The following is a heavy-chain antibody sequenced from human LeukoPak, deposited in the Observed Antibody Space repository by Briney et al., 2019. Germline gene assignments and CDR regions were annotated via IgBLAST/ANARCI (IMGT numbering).Heavy chain of an antibody. D-gene: IGHD1-26*01. V-gene: IGHV3-30-3*01. CDR1: GFTFSNSA. J-gene: IGHJ5*01. CDR3: ARSSAGSFAWFDS. Sequence: PGGSLRLSCAASGFTFSNSAMQWARQAPGQGLEWVGFISYDGSNKYYADSVKGRFTTSRDPSKNTLYLQMNSLRVEDTAVYYCARSSAGSFAWFDSWGQGTLVSVSS. CDR2: ISYDGSNK.